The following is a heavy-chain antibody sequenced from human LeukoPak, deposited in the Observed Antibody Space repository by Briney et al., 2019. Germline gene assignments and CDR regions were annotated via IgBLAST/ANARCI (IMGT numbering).Heavy chain of an antibody. CDR1: GFTFSSYG. V-gene: IGHV3-30*03. Sequence: GGSLRLSCAASGFTFSSYGMHWVRQAPGMGLEWVAIISYDGSNKYYADSVKGRFTISRDNSKNTLYLQMNSLRAEDTAVYYCARVLCSGGTCLDAFDIWGQGTMVTVSS. CDR2: ISYDGSNK. D-gene: IGHD2-15*01. J-gene: IGHJ3*02. CDR3: ARVLCSGGTCLDAFDI.